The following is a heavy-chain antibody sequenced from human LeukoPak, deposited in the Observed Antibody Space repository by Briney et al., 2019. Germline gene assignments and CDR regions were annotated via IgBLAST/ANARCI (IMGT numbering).Heavy chain of an antibody. D-gene: IGHD3-22*01. J-gene: IGHJ4*02. V-gene: IGHV1-18*01. CDR2: ISAYNGNT. Sequence: ASVKVSCKASGYTFTSYGISWVRQAPGQGLEWMGWISAYNGNTDYAQKLQGRVTMTTDTSTSTAYMELSRLTSDDTAVYYCARDAAIYGNRDYYYLYWGQGTLVTVSS. CDR3: ARDAAIYGNRDYYYLY. CDR1: GYTFTSYG.